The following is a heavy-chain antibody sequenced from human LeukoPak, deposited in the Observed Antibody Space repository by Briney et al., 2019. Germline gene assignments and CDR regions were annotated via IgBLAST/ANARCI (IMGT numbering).Heavy chain of an antibody. Sequence: GGSLRLSCAASGFTFSNHAMSWVRQAPGKGLQWVTAISGGGVAIYYADSVKGRFTISRDNSKNTLYLQMNSLRAEDTAVYYCAKDGFDYYDSSGYYYFNYWGQGTLVTVSS. CDR2: ISGGGVAI. D-gene: IGHD3-22*01. V-gene: IGHV3-23*01. CDR3: AKDGFDYYDSSGYYYFNY. J-gene: IGHJ4*02. CDR1: GFTFSNHA.